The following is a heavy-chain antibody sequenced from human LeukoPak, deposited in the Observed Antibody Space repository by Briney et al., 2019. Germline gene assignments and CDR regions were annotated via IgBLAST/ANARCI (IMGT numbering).Heavy chain of an antibody. CDR2: INHSGST. Sequence: SETLSLTCAVYGGSFSGYYWSWLRQPPGKGLEWIGEINHSGSTNYNPSLKSRVTISVDTSKNQFSLKLSSVTAADTAVYYCARVFVLLWFGDTKGYYFDYWGQGTLVTVSS. CDR3: ARVFVLLWFGDTKGYYFDY. J-gene: IGHJ4*02. D-gene: IGHD3-10*01. V-gene: IGHV4-34*01. CDR1: GGSFSGYY.